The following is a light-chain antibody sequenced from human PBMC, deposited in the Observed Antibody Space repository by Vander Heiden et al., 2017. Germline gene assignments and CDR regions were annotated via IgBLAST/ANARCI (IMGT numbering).Light chain of an antibody. V-gene: IGLV1-44*01. CDR1: SSNIGSNT. Sequence: QSVLTQPPSASGTPGPRVTISCSGSSSNIGSNTVNWYQQHPGTAPKLLIYNKNQRPSGVPDRFSGSKSGTSASLAISGLQSEDEADYYCAAWDDSLNGWVFGGGTKLTVL. CDR3: AAWDDSLNGWV. J-gene: IGLJ3*02. CDR2: NKN.